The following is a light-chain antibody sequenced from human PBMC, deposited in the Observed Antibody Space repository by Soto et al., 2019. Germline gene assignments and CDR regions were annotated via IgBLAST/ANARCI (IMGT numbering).Light chain of an antibody. Sequence: ESVLTKFPGTLSLSPGERATLSCRASQSVSSNYLAWYQQRPGQPPNLLIFGASNRAPGIPDRFSGSGSGTDFTLTISRLEPEDFAVYYCQQYGSSIKTFGQGTKVDIK. CDR1: QSVSSNY. CDR2: GAS. CDR3: QQYGSSIKT. J-gene: IGKJ1*01. V-gene: IGKV3-20*01.